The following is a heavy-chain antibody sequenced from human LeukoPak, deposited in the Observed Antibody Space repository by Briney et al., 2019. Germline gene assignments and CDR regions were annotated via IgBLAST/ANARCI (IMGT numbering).Heavy chain of an antibody. CDR3: AKDRDSSSRYGWFDP. D-gene: IGHD6-13*01. J-gene: IGHJ5*02. Sequence: SETLSLTCTVSGGSISSGSYYWSWIRQPAGKGLEWIGRIYTSGSTNYNPSLKSRVTISVDTSKNQFSLKLSSVTAADTAVYYCAKDRDSSSRYGWFDPWGQGTLVTVSS. V-gene: IGHV4-61*02. CDR2: IYTSGST. CDR1: GGSISSGSYY.